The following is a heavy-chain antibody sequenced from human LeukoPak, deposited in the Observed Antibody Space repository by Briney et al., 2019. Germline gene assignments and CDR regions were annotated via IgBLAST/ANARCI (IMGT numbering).Heavy chain of an antibody. Sequence: SETLSLTCTVSGGSISSSSYYWGWIRQPPGKGLEWIGSIYHSGSTYYNPSLKSRVTISVDTSKNQFSLKLSSVTAADTAVYYCARLAPVGRLLGERAAFDIWGQGTMVTVPS. D-gene: IGHD3-3*01. CDR1: GGSISSSSYY. CDR2: IYHSGST. CDR3: ARLAPVGRLLGERAAFDI. V-gene: IGHV4-39*07. J-gene: IGHJ3*02.